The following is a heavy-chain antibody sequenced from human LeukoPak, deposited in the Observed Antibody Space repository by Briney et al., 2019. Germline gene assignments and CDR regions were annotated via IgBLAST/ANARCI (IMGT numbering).Heavy chain of an antibody. CDR3: AKDKRVGATTGYFDY. CDR1: GFTFSDYY. CDR2: ISWNSGSM. V-gene: IGHV3-9*01. Sequence: PGGSLRLSCAASGFTFSDYYMSWIRQAPGKGLEWVSGISWNSGSMGYADSVKGRFTISRDNAKNSLYLQMNSLRAEDTALYYCAKDKRVGATTGYFDYWGQGTLVTVSS. D-gene: IGHD1-26*01. J-gene: IGHJ4*02.